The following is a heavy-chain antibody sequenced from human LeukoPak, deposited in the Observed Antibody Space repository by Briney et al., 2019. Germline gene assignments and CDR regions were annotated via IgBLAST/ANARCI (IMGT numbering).Heavy chain of an antibody. CDR1: GVTFSDYT. Sequence: PGGSLRLSCVASGVTFSDYTMHWVRQAPGEGLEYVSAISRDGDSTYYADSVKDRFTISRDNSKNTLYLQMSSLRADDMAVYYCARATNSSGGNSDYWGQGTLVTVSS. D-gene: IGHD4-23*01. CDR3: ARATNSSGGNSDY. J-gene: IGHJ4*02. CDR2: ISRDGDST. V-gene: IGHV3-64*02.